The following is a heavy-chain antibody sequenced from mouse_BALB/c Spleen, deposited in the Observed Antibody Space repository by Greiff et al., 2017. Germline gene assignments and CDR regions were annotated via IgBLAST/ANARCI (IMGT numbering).Heavy chain of an antibody. J-gene: IGHJ4*01. CDR2: IDPANGNT. CDR1: GFNIQDTY. CDR3: APRYYGSREYYYAMDY. D-gene: IGHD1-1*01. V-gene: IGHV14-3*02. Sequence: VQLQQSGAELVKPGASVKLSCTASGFNIQDTYMHWVKQRLELGLEWIGRIDPANGNTKYDPKFQGKATIPADTSSNTAYLQLSRLTSEDTAVYYCAPRYYGSREYYYAMDYWGQGTSVTVSS.